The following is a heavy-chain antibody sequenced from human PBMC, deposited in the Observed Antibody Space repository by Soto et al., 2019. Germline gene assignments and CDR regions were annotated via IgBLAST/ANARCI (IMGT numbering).Heavy chain of an antibody. Sequence: QVQLQESGPGLVKPSETVSLTCSVSGGSINSDYWTWIRQSAGKGLEWIGRISTSGRTTYNPSLKSRVTMSIDTSRNQFSLTLISVTAADTALYYCARLHLPALQGAFDIWGQGTMVTVSS. D-gene: IGHD2-2*01. CDR1: GGSINSDY. V-gene: IGHV4-4*07. CDR3: ARLHLPALQGAFDI. J-gene: IGHJ3*02. CDR2: ISTSGRT.